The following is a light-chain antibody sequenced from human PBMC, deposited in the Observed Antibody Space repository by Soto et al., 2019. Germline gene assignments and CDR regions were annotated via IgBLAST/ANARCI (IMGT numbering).Light chain of an antibody. CDR1: QGISGY. V-gene: IGKV1-9*01. Sequence: DIQLTQSPSFLSASVGDRVTITCRASQGISGYLAWYQQKPLKAPKLLIYSASTLQSGVPSRFSGSGSGTEFTLTISSLQPEDFATYYCQQANSFPHTFGQGTRVEIK. J-gene: IGKJ2*01. CDR2: SAS. CDR3: QQANSFPHT.